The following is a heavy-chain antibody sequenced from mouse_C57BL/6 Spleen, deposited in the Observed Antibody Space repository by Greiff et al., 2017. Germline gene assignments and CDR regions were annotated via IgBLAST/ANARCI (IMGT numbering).Heavy chain of an antibody. CDR1: GFSFNTYA. CDR2: IRSKSNNYAT. CDR3: VRPNYDGAMDY. V-gene: IGHV10-1*01. J-gene: IGHJ4*01. D-gene: IGHD2-4*01. Sequence: EVNLVESGGGLVQPKGSLKLSCAASGFSFNTYAMNWVRQAPGKGLEWVARIRSKSNNYATYYADSVKDRFTISRDDSESMLYLQMNNLKTEDTAMYYCVRPNYDGAMDYWGQGTSVTVSS.